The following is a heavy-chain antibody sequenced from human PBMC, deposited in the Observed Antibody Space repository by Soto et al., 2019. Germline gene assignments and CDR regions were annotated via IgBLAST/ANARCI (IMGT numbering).Heavy chain of an antibody. J-gene: IGHJ4*02. Sequence: QVQLVQSGAEVKKPGASVRISCRASGYSFTSTYVHWVRQAPGQGPEWMGIINPAGGTTYYAQKFQGRLTITSDTSTDTVFMDLNDLTSEDTAVYFCALKVVTYYDNWGQGTLLPSPQ. V-gene: IGHV1-46*01. CDR2: INPAGGTT. D-gene: IGHD2-21*02. CDR1: GYSFTSTY. CDR3: ALKVVTYYDN.